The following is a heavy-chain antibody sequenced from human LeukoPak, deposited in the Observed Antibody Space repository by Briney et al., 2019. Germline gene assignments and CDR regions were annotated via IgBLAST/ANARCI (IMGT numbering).Heavy chain of an antibody. CDR3: ARHSSTSDDDAFEI. CDR2: IWYDGSNK. CDR1: GFTFSSYG. D-gene: IGHD2-2*01. J-gene: IGHJ3*02. V-gene: IGHV3-33*01. Sequence: GGSLRLSCAASGFTFSSYGMHWVRQAPGKGLEWVAVIWYDGSNKYYADSVKGRFTISRDNSKNTLYLQMNSLRAEDTAVYYCARHSSTSDDDAFEIWGQGTMVTVSS.